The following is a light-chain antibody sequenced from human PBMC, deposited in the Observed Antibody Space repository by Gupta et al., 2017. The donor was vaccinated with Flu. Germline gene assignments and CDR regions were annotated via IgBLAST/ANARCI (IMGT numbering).Light chain of an antibody. J-gene: IGLJ3*02. CDR2: EVS. V-gene: IGLV2-14*01. Sequence: QSALTQPASVSGSPGQSIAISCTGTSSDIGAYNFVAWYRQYPGNAPKLIICEVSDRPSGVASRFSGSKFGDTASMTISGLQAEDEADYYCSSFTTSNTWVFGGGTKLTVL. CDR3: SSFTTSNTWV. CDR1: SSDIGAYNF.